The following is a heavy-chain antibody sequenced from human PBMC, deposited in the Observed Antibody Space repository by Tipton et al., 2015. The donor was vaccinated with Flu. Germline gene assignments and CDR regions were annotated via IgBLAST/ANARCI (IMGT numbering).Heavy chain of an antibody. D-gene: IGHD4-11*01. J-gene: IGHJ5*02. CDR2: VLSTGNT. CDR1: GDSVGSRYY. V-gene: IGHV4-38-2*01. CDR3: ARRDYSNYVTEPKNWFDP. Sequence: TLSLTCSVSGDSVGSRYYWGGIRQPPGRGLEGIGNVLSTGNTNHNPSSKSRLTISVETSRNQSSLRLRSVTAADTAVYYCARRDYSNYVTEPKNWFDPWGQGLLVTVS.